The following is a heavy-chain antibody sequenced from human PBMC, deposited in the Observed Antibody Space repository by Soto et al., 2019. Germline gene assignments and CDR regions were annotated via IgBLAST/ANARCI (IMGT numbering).Heavy chain of an antibody. D-gene: IGHD3-3*01. J-gene: IGHJ4*02. CDR2: ISYDGRNK. Sequence: GGSLRLSCAASGFTFSSYGMHWVRQAPGKGLEWVAVISYDGRNKNYADSVKGRFTISRDNSKNTLYLQMNSLRAEDTAVYYCAREFWSGPFDYWGQGTLVTVSS. CDR3: AREFWSGPFDY. CDR1: GFTFSSYG. V-gene: IGHV3-30*03.